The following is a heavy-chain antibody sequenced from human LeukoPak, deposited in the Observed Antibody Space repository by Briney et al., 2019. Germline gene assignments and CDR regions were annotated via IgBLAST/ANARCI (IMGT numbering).Heavy chain of an antibody. CDR1: GYTFTGYY. D-gene: IGHD4-17*01. V-gene: IGHV1-2*02. CDR2: INPNSGGT. Sequence: ASVKVSCKASGYTFTGYYMHWVRQAPGQGLEWMGWINPNSGGTNYAQKFQGRVTMTRDTSISTAYMELSSLRSEDTAVYYCATGLWLSVTRDYWGQGTLVTVSS. CDR3: ATGLWLSVTRDY. J-gene: IGHJ4*02.